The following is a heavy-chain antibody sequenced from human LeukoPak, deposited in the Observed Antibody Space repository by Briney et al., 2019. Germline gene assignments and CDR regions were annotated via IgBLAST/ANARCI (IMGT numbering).Heavy chain of an antibody. CDR2: ITPFNGNT. CDR3: ASHGKYDFWSGYYNDAFDI. CDR1: GYTFTYRY. D-gene: IGHD3-3*01. Sequence: SVKVSCKASGYTFTYRYLHWVRQAPGQALEWMGWITPFNGNTNYAQKFQDRVTITRDRSMSTAYMELSSLRSEDTAMYYCASHGKYDFWSGYYNDAFDIWGQGTMVTVSS. J-gene: IGHJ3*02. V-gene: IGHV1-45*02.